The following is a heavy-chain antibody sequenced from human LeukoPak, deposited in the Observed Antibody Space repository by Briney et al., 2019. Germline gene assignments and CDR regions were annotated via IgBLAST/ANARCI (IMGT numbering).Heavy chain of an antibody. CDR2: LYHSDSA. CDR1: GYSISNGYY. V-gene: IGHV4-38-2*01. J-gene: IGHJ6*03. Sequence: SETLSLTCAVSGYSISNGYYWVWIRQPPGRGLEWIGSLYHSDSAYYNTSLRSRVSMSVDTSKNQFSLTLSLVTAADTAVHYCARQHDSYYYYYIDVWGSGTTVTVSS. CDR3: ARQHDSYYYYYIDV.